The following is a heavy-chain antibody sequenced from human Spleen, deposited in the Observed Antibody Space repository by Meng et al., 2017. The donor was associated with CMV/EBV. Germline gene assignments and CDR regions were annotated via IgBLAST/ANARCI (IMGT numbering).Heavy chain of an antibody. CDR3: ARDYNHCSSTSCSTDY. D-gene: IGHD2-2*01. CDR1: GFTFSSYS. J-gene: IGHJ4*02. Sequence: SGFTFSSYSMNWVRQAPGKGLEWVSSISSSSSYIYYADSVKGRFTISRDNAKNSLYLQMNSLRAEDTAVYYCARDYNHCSSTSCSTDYWGQGTLVTVSS. V-gene: IGHV3-21*01. CDR2: ISSSSSYI.